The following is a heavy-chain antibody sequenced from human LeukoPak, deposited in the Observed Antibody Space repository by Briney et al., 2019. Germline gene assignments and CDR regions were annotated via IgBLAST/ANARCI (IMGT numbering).Heavy chain of an antibody. CDR2: IKQDGYEK. Sequence: GGSLRLSCAVSGFTFRTFWMAWVRQAPGKGLEWVATIKQDGYEKHYVDSVRGRFTISRDNAKNLLYLQMNSLRVEDTAVYHCVGGESLLYWGQGTLVSVSS. J-gene: IGHJ4*02. D-gene: IGHD3-10*01. CDR1: GFTFRTFW. CDR3: VGGESLLY. V-gene: IGHV3-7*01.